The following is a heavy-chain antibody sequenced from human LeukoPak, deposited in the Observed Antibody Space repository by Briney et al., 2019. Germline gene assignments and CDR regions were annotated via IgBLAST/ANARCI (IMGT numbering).Heavy chain of an antibody. Sequence: SGGSLRLSCAASGFTFSSYWMSWVRQAPGKGLEWVANIKQDGSEKYYVDSVKGRFTISRDNAKNSLCLQMNSLRAEDTAVYYCARDSSIRYYDFWSGSYDAFDIWGQGTMVTVSS. CDR2: IKQDGSEK. J-gene: IGHJ3*02. CDR1: GFTFSSYW. CDR3: ARDSSIRYYDFWSGSYDAFDI. V-gene: IGHV3-7*01. D-gene: IGHD3-3*01.